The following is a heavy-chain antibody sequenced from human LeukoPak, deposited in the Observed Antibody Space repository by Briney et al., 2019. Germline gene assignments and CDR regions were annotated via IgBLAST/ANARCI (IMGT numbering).Heavy chain of an antibody. CDR3: ARGSDGSGYYYLYY. J-gene: IGHJ4*02. CDR2: IIPILGIA. V-gene: IGHV1-69*04. Sequence: SVKVSCKASGGTFSSYAISWVRQAPGQGLEWMGRIIPILGIANYAQKFQGRVTITADKSTSTAYMELSSLRSEDTAVYYCARGSDGSGYYYLYYWGQGTLVTVSS. D-gene: IGHD3-22*01. CDR1: GGTFSSYA.